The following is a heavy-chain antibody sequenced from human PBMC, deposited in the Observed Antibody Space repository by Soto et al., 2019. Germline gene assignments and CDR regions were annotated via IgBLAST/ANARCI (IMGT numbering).Heavy chain of an antibody. V-gene: IGHV3-23*01. CDR1: GFTFSSYA. CDR2: ISGSGGST. J-gene: IGHJ5*02. CDR3: AKPTYYDSSGYSPSWFDP. D-gene: IGHD3-22*01. Sequence: SCAASGFTFSSYAMSWVRQAPGKGLEWVSVISGSGGSTYYADSVKGRFTISRDNSKNTLYLQMNSLRAEDTAVYYCAKPTYYDSSGYSPSWFDPWGQGTLVTVSS.